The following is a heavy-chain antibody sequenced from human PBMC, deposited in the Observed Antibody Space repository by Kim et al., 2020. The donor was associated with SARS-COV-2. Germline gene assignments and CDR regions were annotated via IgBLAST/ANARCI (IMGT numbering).Heavy chain of an antibody. V-gene: IGHV4-34*01. CDR3: ARGVGSLFDY. J-gene: IGHJ4*02. CDR2: T. D-gene: IGHD1-26*01. Sequence: TNSNPSRKSRITISVNTTKNQFSLKLSSVTAADTAVYYCARGVGSLFDYWGQGTLVTVSS.